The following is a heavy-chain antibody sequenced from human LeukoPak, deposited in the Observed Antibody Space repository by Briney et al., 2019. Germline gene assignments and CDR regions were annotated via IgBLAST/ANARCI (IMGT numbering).Heavy chain of an antibody. J-gene: IGHJ4*02. CDR1: GGSFSGYY. D-gene: IGHD3-10*01. CDR2: INHSGST. Sequence: MSSETLSLTCAVYGGSFSGYYWSWIRQPPGKGLEWIGAINHSGSTNYNPSLKSRVTISVDTSKNQFSLKLSSVTAADTAVYYCASNSFDYYGSGSYSVDYWGQGTLVTVSS. CDR3: ASNSFDYYGSGSYSVDY. V-gene: IGHV4-34*01.